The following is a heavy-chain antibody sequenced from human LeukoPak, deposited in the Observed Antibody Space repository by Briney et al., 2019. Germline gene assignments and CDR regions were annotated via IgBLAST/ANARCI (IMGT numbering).Heavy chain of an antibody. J-gene: IGHJ4*02. CDR1: GGSFSGYS. D-gene: IGHD5-24*01. CDR3: ASFGYSAYFDY. V-gene: IGHV4-34*01. Sequence: SETLSLTCAVYGGSFSGYSWSWIRQFPGKGLEWIGEINHGGRTNYNPSLKSRVSISVDMSKNQFSLRLNPVTVADTAVYYCASFGYSAYFDYWGQGTPIIVSS. CDR2: INHGGRT.